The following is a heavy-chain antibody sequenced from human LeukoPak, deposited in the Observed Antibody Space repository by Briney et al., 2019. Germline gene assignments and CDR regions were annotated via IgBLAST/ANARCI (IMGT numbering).Heavy chain of an antibody. D-gene: IGHD6-19*01. CDR2: VYYSGST. Sequence: PSEALSLTCTVSGDSISTTTYYWGWIRQPPGKGPEWIGSVYYSGSTYYTPSLKSRVTVSVDTSNNQFSLMLTSVTVADTAVYYCARHRIAVSADGQYWLDFWGRGTLVAVSS. V-gene: IGHV4-39*01. CDR3: ARHRIAVSADGQYWLDF. J-gene: IGHJ4*02. CDR1: GDSISTTTYY.